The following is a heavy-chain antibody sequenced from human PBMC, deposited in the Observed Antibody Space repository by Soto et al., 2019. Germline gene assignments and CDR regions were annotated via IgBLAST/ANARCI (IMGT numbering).Heavy chain of an antibody. Sequence: EVQLLESGGGLVQPGGSLRLSCAASGFTFSSYAMSWVRQAPGKGLEWVSAISGSGGSTYYADSVKGRFTISRDNSKNMLYVQINSLRAEDTAVYYCAKGYYYDSSGYPGYAPRGQGTLVPVSP. CDR3: AKGYYYDSSGYPGYAP. V-gene: IGHV3-23*01. D-gene: IGHD3-22*01. CDR1: GFTFSSYA. J-gene: IGHJ5*02. CDR2: ISGSGGST.